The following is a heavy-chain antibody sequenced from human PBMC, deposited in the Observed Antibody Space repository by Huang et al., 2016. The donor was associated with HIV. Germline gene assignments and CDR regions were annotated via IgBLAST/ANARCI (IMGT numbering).Heavy chain of an antibody. CDR2: IYISGST. V-gene: IGHV4-4*07. Sequence: QVQLQESGPGLVKPSETLSLPCTVSGGSISSYYWSWIRQPAGKGLEWIGRIYISGSTNYNPPLKSRVTMSVDTSKNQFSLKLSSVTAADTAVYYCARGGELLWFGEPGGWFDPWGQGTLVTVSS. CDR3: ARGGELLWFGEPGGWFDP. D-gene: IGHD3-10*01. J-gene: IGHJ5*02. CDR1: GGSISSYY.